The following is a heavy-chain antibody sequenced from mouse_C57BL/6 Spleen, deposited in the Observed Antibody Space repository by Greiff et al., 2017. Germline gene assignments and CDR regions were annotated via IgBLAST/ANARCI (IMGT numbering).Heavy chain of an antibody. CDR3: ARSPVRGLRYLDY. CDR2: ISSGSSTI. J-gene: IGHJ2*01. D-gene: IGHD1-1*01. CDR1: GFTFSDYG. Sequence: DVMLVESGGGLVKPGGSLKLSCAASGFTFSDYGMHWVRQAPEKGLEWVAYISSGSSTIYYADTVKGRFTISRDNAKNTLFLQMTSLRSEDTAMYYCARSPVRGLRYLDYWGQGTTLTVSS. V-gene: IGHV5-17*01.